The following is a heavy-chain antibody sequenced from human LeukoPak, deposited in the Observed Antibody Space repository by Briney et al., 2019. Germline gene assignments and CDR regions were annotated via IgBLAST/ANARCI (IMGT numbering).Heavy chain of an antibody. CDR1: GGTFSSYA. Sequence: SVKVSCKASGGTFSSYAISWVRQAPGQGLEWMGGIIPIFGTANYAQKFQGRVTITADESTSTAYMELSSLRSEDTAVYYCASLGRVGYCSSTSCYHAVYDHWGQGTLVTVSS. D-gene: IGHD2-2*01. CDR2: IIPIFGTA. V-gene: IGHV1-69*13. J-gene: IGHJ4*02. CDR3: ASLGRVGYCSSTSCYHAVYDH.